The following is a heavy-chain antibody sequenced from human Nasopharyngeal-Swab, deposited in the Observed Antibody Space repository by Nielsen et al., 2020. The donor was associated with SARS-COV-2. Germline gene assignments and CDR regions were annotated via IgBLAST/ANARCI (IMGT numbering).Heavy chain of an antibody. CDR2: IYYSGST. V-gene: IGHV4-39*07. D-gene: IGHD6-13*01. Sequence: SETLSLTCTVSGGSISSSSYYWGWIRQPPGKGLEWIGSIYYSGSTNYNPSLKSRVTISVDTSKNQFSLKLSSVTAADTAVYYCARGSGGIAAAGTIRFDPWGQGTLVTVSS. J-gene: IGHJ5*02. CDR3: ARGSGGIAAAGTIRFDP. CDR1: GGSISSSSYY.